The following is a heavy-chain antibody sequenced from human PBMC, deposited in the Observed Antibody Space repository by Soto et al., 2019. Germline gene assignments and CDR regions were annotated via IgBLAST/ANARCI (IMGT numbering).Heavy chain of an antibody. CDR2: IYHSGST. V-gene: IGHV4-4*02. J-gene: IGHJ6*02. D-gene: IGHD3-10*02. CDR1: GGSISSSNW. Sequence: QVQLQESGPGLVKPSGTLSLTCAVSGGSISSSNWWSWVRQPPGKGLEWIGEIYHSGSTNYNPSLKSRVTISVDKSKNQFTLKRSSVTAADTAVDYCASVRGGYYYAMDVWGQGTTVTVSS. CDR3: ASVRGGYYYAMDV.